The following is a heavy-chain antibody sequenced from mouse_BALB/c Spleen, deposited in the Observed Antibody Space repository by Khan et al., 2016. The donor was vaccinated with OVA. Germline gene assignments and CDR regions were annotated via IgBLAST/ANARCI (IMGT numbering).Heavy chain of an antibody. CDR2: INPNTGYT. Sequence: EVQLQQSGPDLVKTGASVKMSCKASGYSFTAYTMNWIKLSHGKSLECIGRINPNTGYTNYNQKFKGKAILTVDKSSSTAYMELRSLTSDDSAVYVCSRGDDWFAYWGQGTLVTVSA. CDR3: SRGDDWFAY. J-gene: IGHJ3*01. D-gene: IGHD3-3*01. CDR1: GYSFTAYT. V-gene: IGHV1-18*01.